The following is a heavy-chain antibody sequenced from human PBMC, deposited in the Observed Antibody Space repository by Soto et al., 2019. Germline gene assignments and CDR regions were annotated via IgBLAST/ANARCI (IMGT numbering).Heavy chain of an antibody. D-gene: IGHD1-1*01. CDR1: GFTFSSYA. CDR2: ISGSGGST. CDR3: AKDDTLDWNDEDYYYYMDV. V-gene: IGHV3-23*01. J-gene: IGHJ6*03. Sequence: GGSLRLSCAAFGFTFSSYAMSWVRQAPGKGLEWVSSISGSGGSTYSADSVKGRFTISRDNSKNTLSLQMNSLSVEDTAVYYCAKDDTLDWNDEDYYYYMDVWGKGTTVTVSS.